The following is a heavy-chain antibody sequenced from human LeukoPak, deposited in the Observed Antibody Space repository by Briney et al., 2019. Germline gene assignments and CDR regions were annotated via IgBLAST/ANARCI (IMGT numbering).Heavy chain of an antibody. V-gene: IGHV3-30*02. D-gene: IGHD6-13*01. CDR2: IRYDGSNK. CDR1: GFTFSSYS. Sequence: GGSLRLSCAASGFTFSSYSMNWVRQAPGKGLEWVAFIRYDGSNKYYADSVKGRFTISRDNSKNTLYLQMNSLRAEDTAVYYCAKDPIAAAGKDVDYWGQGTLVTVSS. J-gene: IGHJ4*02. CDR3: AKDPIAAAGKDVDY.